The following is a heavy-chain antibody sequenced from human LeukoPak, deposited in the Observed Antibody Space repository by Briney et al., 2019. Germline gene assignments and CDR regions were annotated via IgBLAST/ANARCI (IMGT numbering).Heavy chain of an antibody. CDR2: IYSGTV. CDR3: VKVGYGSGTWGWFDP. CDR1: GASISGHF. V-gene: IGHV4-59*11. D-gene: IGHD3-10*01. J-gene: IGHJ5*02. Sequence: SETLSLTCNVSGASISGHFWSWIRQSPGKGLECIGYIYSGTVDYNPSLKSRATISGDTSKNQVSLNLKSVTTVDTAMYYCVKVGYGSGTWGWFDPWGRGILVTVST.